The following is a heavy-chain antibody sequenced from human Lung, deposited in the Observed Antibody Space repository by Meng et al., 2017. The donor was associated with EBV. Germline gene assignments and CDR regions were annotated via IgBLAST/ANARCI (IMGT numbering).Heavy chain of an antibody. V-gene: IGHV1-18*01. D-gene: IGHD6-19*01. Sequence: VQWMHAGCDVKKPGASGRVSCKASGYTFTHHGISWIRQAPGQGLEWMGWISCYNGDTNYAQKFQGRVTMTTDTSTSTAYMDLRSLRSDDTAVYYCARDPSNTSGRYAYFDYWGQGTLVTVSS. CDR1: GYTFTHHG. CDR2: ISCYNGDT. CDR3: ARDPSNTSGRYAYFDY. J-gene: IGHJ4*02.